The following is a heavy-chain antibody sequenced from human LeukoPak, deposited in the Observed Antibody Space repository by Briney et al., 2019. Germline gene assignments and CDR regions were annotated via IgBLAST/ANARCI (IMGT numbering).Heavy chain of an antibody. CDR1: GFTFSSYS. Sequence: GGSLRLCCAASGFTFSSYSMNWVRQAPGKGLEWVSSISSSSSYIYYADSVKGRFTISRDNAKNSLYLQMNSLRAEDTAVYYCARGLAAAGTNTDYWGQGTLVTVSS. CDR3: ARGLAAAGTNTDY. V-gene: IGHV3-21*01. CDR2: ISSSSSYI. D-gene: IGHD6-13*01. J-gene: IGHJ4*02.